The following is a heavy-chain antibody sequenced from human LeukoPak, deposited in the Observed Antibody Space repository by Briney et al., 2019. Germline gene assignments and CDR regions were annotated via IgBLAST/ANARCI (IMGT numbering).Heavy chain of an antibody. CDR2: IYYSGST. V-gene: IGHV4-59*01. Sequence: SETLSLTCIVSGGSISSYYWSWVRQPPGKGLEWIGYIYYSGSTNYNPSLKGRVTVSVDTSKNQFSLKLSSVNAAGTAVYYWARGTIAVAGPRYNWFDPWGQGTLVTVSS. CDR3: ARGTIAVAGPRYNWFDP. D-gene: IGHD6-19*01. CDR1: GGSISSYY. J-gene: IGHJ5*02.